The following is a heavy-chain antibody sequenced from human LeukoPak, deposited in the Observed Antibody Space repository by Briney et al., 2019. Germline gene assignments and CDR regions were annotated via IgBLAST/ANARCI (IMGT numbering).Heavy chain of an antibody. V-gene: IGHV4-59*01. CDR3: ARASLYYDILTGYSTDAFDI. CDR1: GGSISSYY. CDR2: IYYSGST. Sequence: SETLSLTCTVSGGSISSYYWSWVRQPPGKGLEWIGYIYYSGSTNYNPSLKSRVTISVDTSKNQFSLKLSSVTAADTAVYYCARASLYYDILTGYSTDAFDIWGQGTMVTVSS. J-gene: IGHJ3*02. D-gene: IGHD3-9*01.